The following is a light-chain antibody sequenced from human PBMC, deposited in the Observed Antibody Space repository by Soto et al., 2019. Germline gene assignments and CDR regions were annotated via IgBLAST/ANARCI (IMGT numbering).Light chain of an antibody. CDR3: HQYNNWPRT. Sequence: EIVMTQSPATLSVSPGEKATLSCRASQSVRSNLAWYQQKPGQAPRLLMYGASTRATGIPARFSGSGSGTEFTLTVSSLQSEDFAVYYCHQYNNWPRTFGQGTKVEIK. CDR2: GAS. J-gene: IGKJ1*01. CDR1: QSVRSN. V-gene: IGKV3-15*01.